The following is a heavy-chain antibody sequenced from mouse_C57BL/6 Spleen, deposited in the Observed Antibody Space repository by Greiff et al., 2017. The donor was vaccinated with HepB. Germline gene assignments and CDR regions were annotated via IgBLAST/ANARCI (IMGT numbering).Heavy chain of an antibody. CDR3: ARVSHSYWYFDV. J-gene: IGHJ1*03. Sequence: QVHVKQPGAELVRPGSSVKLSCKASGYTFTSYWMHWVKQRPIQGLEWIGNIDPSDSETHYNQKFKDKATLTVDKSSSTAYMQLSSLTSEDSAVYYCARVSHSYWYFDVWGTGTTVTVSS. V-gene: IGHV1-52*01. D-gene: IGHD6-1*01. CDR1: GYTFTSYW. CDR2: IDPSDSET.